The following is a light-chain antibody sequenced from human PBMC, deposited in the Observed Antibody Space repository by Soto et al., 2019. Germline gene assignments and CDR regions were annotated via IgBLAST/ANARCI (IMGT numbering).Light chain of an antibody. CDR2: DAS. V-gene: IGKV3-11*01. CDR3: LQRGGWPWT. J-gene: IGKJ1*01. CDR1: QSVSSC. Sequence: EIVLTQSPATLSLSPGERATLSCRASQSVSSCLAWYQQQPRQPPTLLIIDASNRATDIPARFSSSGFGTDFTLTISSLEPEDFAVYYYLQRGGWPWTFGQGTKVEIK.